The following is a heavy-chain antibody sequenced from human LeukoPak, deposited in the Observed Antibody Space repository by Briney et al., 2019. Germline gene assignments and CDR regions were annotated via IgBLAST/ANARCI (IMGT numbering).Heavy chain of an antibody. V-gene: IGHV4-39*07. D-gene: IGHD1-26*01. J-gene: IGHJ4*02. CDR2: IYYSGNT. CDR1: GGSISSSSYY. CDR3: VRGIPGATAPDS. Sequence: PSETLSLTCTVSGGSISSSSYYWGWIRQPPGKGLEWIGSIYYSGNTYFNPSLKSRVTMSVDTSKNQFSLNLSSMTAADMAVYFCVRGIPGATAPDSWGQGTLVTVSS.